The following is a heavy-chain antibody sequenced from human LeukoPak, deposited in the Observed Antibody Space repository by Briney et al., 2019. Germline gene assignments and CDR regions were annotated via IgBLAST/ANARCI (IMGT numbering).Heavy chain of an antibody. J-gene: IGHJ4*02. CDR3: ARATGSDGSSALLN. Sequence: SETLSLTCAVSGGSISSYYWSWIRQPPGKGLEWIGYIYYSGSTNYNPSLKSRVTISVDTSKNQFSLKLSSVTAADTAVYYCARATGSDGSSALLNWGQGTLVTVSS. CDR2: IYYSGST. V-gene: IGHV4-59*01. CDR1: GGSISSYY. D-gene: IGHD6-6*01.